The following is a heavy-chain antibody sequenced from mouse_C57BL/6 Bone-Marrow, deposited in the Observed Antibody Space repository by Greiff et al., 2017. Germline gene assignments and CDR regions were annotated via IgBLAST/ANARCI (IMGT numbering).Heavy chain of an antibody. CDR3: ARVALGRYAMDY. CDR2: IYPGGGYT. V-gene: IGHV1-63*01. Sequence: VQLQGSGAELVRPGTSVKMSCKASGYTFTNYWIGWAKQRPGHGLEWIGDIYPGGGYTNYNEKFKGKATLTADKSSSTAYMQFSSLTSEDSAIYYCARVALGRYAMDYWGQGTSVTVSS. J-gene: IGHJ4*01. CDR1: GYTFTNYW. D-gene: IGHD4-1*01.